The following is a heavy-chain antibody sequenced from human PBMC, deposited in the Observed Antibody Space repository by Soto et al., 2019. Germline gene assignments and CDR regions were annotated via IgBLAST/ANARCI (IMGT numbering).Heavy chain of an antibody. CDR2: IDPRDSYT. CDR1: GYNFTSYW. CDR3: ARRGDYGDPPEDY. D-gene: IGHD4-17*01. J-gene: IGHJ4*02. V-gene: IGHV5-10-1*01. Sequence: EVQLVQSGAVMRKPGESLRISCKPSGYNFTSYWINWVRQMPGQGLEWMGRIDPRDSYTNYSPSFQGHVTISVDKSISTAYLQWSSLKASDTAIYYCARRGDYGDPPEDYWGQGTLVTVSS.